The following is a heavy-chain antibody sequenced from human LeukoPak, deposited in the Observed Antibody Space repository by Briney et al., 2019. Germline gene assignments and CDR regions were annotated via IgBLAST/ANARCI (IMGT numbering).Heavy chain of an antibody. CDR1: GGSISRGSYY. J-gene: IGHJ4*02. Sequence: SETLSLTCTGSGGSISRGSYYWSWIRQPAGKGLEWIGRIYTSGSTNYNPFLKSRVTISVDTSKDQFSLKLSSVTAADTAVYYCARVPGYGVFDYWGQGPLVTVSS. V-gene: IGHV4-61*02. CDR2: IYTSGST. D-gene: IGHD4-17*01. CDR3: ARVPGYGVFDY.